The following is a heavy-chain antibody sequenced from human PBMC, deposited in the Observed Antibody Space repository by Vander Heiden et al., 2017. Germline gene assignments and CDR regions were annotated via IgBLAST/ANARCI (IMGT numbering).Heavy chain of an antibody. CDR1: GFSLSNARMG. CDR2: IFSNDEK. J-gene: IGHJ5*02. D-gene: IGHD3-22*01. CDR3: ARSVGDYYDRSGRIGWFDP. V-gene: IGHV2-26*01. Sequence: QVTLKESGPVLVKPTETLTLTCTVSGFSLSNARMGGSWIRQPPGKALEWLAHIFSNDEKSYSTSLKSRLTISKDNSKSQVVLTMTNMDPVDTATYYCARSVGDYYDRSGRIGWFDPWGQGTLVTVSS.